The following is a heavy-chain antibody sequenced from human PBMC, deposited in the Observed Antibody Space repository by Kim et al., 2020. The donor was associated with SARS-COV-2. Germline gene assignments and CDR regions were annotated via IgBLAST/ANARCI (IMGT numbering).Heavy chain of an antibody. V-gene: IGHV3-74*01. CDR3: ARMPIAAGYFDY. D-gene: IGHD6-13*01. J-gene: IGHJ4*02. Sequence: RCADSVKRRLTISRDSAKNTLYLQMNSRRAEDMTVYYCARMPIAAGYFDYCGQGTLVTVSS.